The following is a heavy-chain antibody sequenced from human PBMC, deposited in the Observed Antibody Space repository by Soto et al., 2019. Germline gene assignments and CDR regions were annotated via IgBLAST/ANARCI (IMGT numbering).Heavy chain of an antibody. D-gene: IGHD3-10*01. CDR2: IYDSGST. Sequence: SETLSLTCTVSGGSITSGGYYWSWIRQHPGKGLEWLGYIYDSGSTFYNPSLKSRITLSVDTSKNQFSLKLSSVTVADTAVYFCATKQAGYFYGIDYWGQGTLVTVYS. V-gene: IGHV4-31*03. CDR3: ATKQAGYFYGIDY. CDR1: GGSITSGGYY. J-gene: IGHJ4*02.